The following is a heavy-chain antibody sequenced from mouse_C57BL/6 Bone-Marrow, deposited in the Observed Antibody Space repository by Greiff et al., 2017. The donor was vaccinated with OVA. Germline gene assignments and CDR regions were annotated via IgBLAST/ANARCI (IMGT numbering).Heavy chain of an antibody. V-gene: IGHV3-6*01. CDR2: ISYDGSN. J-gene: IGHJ2*01. Sequence: EVKLVESGPGLVKPSQSLSLTCSVTGYSITSGYYWNWIRQFPGNKLEWMGYISYDGSNNYNPSLKNRISITRDTSKNQFFLKLNSVTTEDTATYYCARGGPSSTTVVDGDYWGQGTTLTVSS. CDR3: ARGGPSSTTVVDGDY. CDR1: GYSITSGYY. D-gene: IGHD1-1*01.